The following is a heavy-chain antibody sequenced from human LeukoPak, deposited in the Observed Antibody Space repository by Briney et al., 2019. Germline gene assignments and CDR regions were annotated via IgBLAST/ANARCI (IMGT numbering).Heavy chain of an antibody. CDR3: ARDFYWAAAGTPYFDY. CDR2: IIPILGIA. D-gene: IGHD6-13*01. CDR1: GGTFSSYA. J-gene: IGHJ4*02. Sequence: GASVKVSCKASGGTFSSYAISWVRQAPGQGLEWMGRIIPILGIANYAQKFQGRVTITADKSTSTAYMKLSSLRSEDTAVYYCARDFYWAAAGTPYFDYWGQGTLVTVSS. V-gene: IGHV1-69*04.